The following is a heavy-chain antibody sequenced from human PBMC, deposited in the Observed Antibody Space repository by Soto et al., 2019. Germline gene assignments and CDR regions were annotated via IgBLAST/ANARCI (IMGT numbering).Heavy chain of an antibody. CDR2: ISAYNGNT. V-gene: IGHV1-18*01. Sequence: GASVKVSCKASGYTFTNYAIHWVRQAPGQRLEWMGWISAYNGNTNYAQKLQGRVTMTTDTSTSTAYMELRSLRSDDTAVYYCARDLVVVPAAMDGINWFDPWGQGTLVTVSS. CDR1: GYTFTNYA. J-gene: IGHJ5*02. CDR3: ARDLVVVPAAMDGINWFDP. D-gene: IGHD2-2*01.